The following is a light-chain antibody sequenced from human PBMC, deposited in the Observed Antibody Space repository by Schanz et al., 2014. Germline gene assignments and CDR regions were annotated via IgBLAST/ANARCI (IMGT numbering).Light chain of an antibody. J-gene: IGLJ3*02. CDR1: SSNIGAGYD. CDR2: GNS. Sequence: QSVLTQPPSVSGAPGQRVTISCTGSSSNIGAGYDVHWYQQLPGTAPKLLIYGNSNRPSGVPDRFSGSKSGTSASLAITGLQAEDEADYYCGTWDSSLSAYWVFGGGTKLTVL. CDR3: GTWDSSLSAYWV. V-gene: IGLV1-40*01.